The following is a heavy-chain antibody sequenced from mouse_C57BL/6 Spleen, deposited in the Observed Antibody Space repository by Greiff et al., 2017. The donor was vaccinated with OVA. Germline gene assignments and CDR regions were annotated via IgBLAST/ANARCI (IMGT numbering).Heavy chain of an antibody. CDR3: ARTFGVYAMDY. CDR1: GYSITSGYY. D-gene: IGHD3-1*01. Sequence: EVQLQESGPGLVKPSQSLSLTCSVTGYSITSGYYWNWIRQFPGNKLEWMGYISYDGSNNYNPSLKNRISITRDTSKNQFFLKLNSVTTEDTATYYCARTFGVYAMDYWGQGTSVTVSS. J-gene: IGHJ4*01. CDR2: ISYDGSN. V-gene: IGHV3-6*01.